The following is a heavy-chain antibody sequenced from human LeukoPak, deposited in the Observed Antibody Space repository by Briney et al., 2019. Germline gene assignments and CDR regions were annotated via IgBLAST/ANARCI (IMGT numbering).Heavy chain of an antibody. V-gene: IGHV4-59*01. Sequence: PSETLSLTCAVYGGSFSSYYWSWIRQPPGKGLEWIGYIYYSGSTNYNPSLKSRVTISVDTSKNQFSLKLSSVTAADTAVYYCARENTGVLWFGELLEGSWFDPWGQGTLVTVSS. J-gene: IGHJ5*02. CDR3: ARENTGVLWFGELLEGSWFDP. D-gene: IGHD3-10*01. CDR2: IYYSGST. CDR1: GGSFSSYY.